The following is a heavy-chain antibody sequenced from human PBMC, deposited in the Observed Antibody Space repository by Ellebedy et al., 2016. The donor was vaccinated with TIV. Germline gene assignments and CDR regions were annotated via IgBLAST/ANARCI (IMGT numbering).Heavy chain of an antibody. V-gene: IGHV1-46*04. Sequence: AASVKVSCKASGYTFTSYFIHWVRQAPGQGSEWMGIINPSTGSTTYAQKVQGRVTMTRDTSTSTVYMELSSLRSEDTAVYFCARSRSSGWLHTPDYWGQGTLVTVSS. CDR3: ARSRSSGWLHTPDY. CDR1: GYTFTSYF. CDR2: INPSTGST. J-gene: IGHJ4*02. D-gene: IGHD6-19*01.